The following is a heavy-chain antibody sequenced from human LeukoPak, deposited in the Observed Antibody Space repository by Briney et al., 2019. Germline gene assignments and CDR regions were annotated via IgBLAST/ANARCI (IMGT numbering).Heavy chain of an antibody. Sequence: PGGSLRLSCAASGFTFDDYAMHWVRQAPGKGLEWVSSISWNSGSIDYADSVKGRFTISRDNAKNSLYLQMLSLRAEDTALYYCVKDLYSSNWYGLFGCWGQGTLVTVSS. V-gene: IGHV3-9*01. CDR3: VKDLYSSNWYGLFGC. D-gene: IGHD6-13*01. J-gene: IGHJ4*02. CDR2: ISWNSGSI. CDR1: GFTFDDYA.